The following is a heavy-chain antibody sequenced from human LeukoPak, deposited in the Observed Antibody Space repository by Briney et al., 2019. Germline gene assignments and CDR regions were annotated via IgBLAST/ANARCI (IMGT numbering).Heavy chain of an antibody. CDR3: ARGSTSYYYYYLDV. Sequence: ASVKVFCKASGYTFTSYDINWVRQATGQGLEWMGWMNPNSGNTGYAQKFQGRVTMTRNTSISTAYVELSSLRSEDTAVYFCARGSTSYYYYYLDVWGKGTTVTISS. CDR1: GYTFTSYD. J-gene: IGHJ6*03. V-gene: IGHV1-8*01. CDR2: MNPNSGNT.